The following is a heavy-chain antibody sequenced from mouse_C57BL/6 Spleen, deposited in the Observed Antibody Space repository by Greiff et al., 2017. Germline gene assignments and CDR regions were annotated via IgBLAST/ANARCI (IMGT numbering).Heavy chain of an antibody. J-gene: IGHJ3*01. Sequence: QVHVKQPGAELVKPGASVKMSCKASGYTFTSYWITWVKQRPGQGLEWIGDIYPGSGSTNYNEKFKSKATLTVDTSSSTAYMQLSSLTSEDSAVYYCVRGDYGSSLFAYWGQGTLVTVSA. D-gene: IGHD1-1*01. CDR2: IYPGSGST. CDR3: VRGDYGSSLFAY. V-gene: IGHV1-55*01. CDR1: GYTFTSYW.